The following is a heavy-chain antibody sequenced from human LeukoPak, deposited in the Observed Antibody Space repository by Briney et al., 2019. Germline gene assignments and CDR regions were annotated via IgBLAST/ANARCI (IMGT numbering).Heavy chain of an antibody. CDR2: ISYDGSNR. J-gene: IGHJ4*02. Sequence: PGGSLRLSCAASGFTFSSYDMHWVRQAPGKGLEWVAVISYDGSNRYYADSVKGRFTISRDNSKDTLYLQMNSLRAVDTAVYYCARRIIFDYWGQGTLVTVSS. V-gene: IGHV3-30*04. CDR1: GFTFSSYD. CDR3: ARRIIFDY.